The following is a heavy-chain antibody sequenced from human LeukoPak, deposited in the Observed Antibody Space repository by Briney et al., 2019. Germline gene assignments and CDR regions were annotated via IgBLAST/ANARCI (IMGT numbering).Heavy chain of an antibody. CDR2: ISSSSSTI. CDR3: ARGYDFWSGYSLHPHFDY. Sequence: GGSLRLSCAASGFTFSSYSMNWVRQAPGKGLEWVSYISSSSSTIYYADSVKGRFTISRDNAKNSLYLQMNSLRDEDTAVYYCARGYDFWSGYSLHPHFDYWGQGTLVTVS. J-gene: IGHJ4*02. V-gene: IGHV3-48*02. D-gene: IGHD3-3*01. CDR1: GFTFSSYS.